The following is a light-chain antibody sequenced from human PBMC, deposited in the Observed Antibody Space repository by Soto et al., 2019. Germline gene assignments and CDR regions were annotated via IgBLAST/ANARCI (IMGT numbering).Light chain of an antibody. V-gene: IGKV3-20*01. CDR1: QSVSSSY. CDR3: QQYGSSHLVT. J-gene: IGKJ4*01. CDR2: GAS. Sequence: EIVLTQSPGTLSLSPGERATLSCRASQSVSSSYLAWYQQKPGQAPRLLIYGASSRATGIPDWFSGSGSGTVFTLTISRLEPEDFAVYYCQQYGSSHLVTFGGGTKVEIK.